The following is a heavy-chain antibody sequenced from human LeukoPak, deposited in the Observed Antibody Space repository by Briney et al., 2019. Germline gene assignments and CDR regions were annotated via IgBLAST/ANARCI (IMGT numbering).Heavy chain of an antibody. CDR3: ARLGARQILEY. Sequence: PGGPLRLSCAASEFTFSSYWMSWVRQAPGKGLEWVASIKQDGGEKYYLDSVKGRFTVSRDNAKNSLYLQMNSLRAEDTAVYYCARLGARQILEYWGQGTLVTVSS. D-gene: IGHD4-17*01. CDR2: IKQDGGEK. CDR1: EFTFSSYW. J-gene: IGHJ4*02. V-gene: IGHV3-7*01.